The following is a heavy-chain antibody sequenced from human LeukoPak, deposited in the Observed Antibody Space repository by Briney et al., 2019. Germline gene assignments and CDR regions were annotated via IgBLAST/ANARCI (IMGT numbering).Heavy chain of an antibody. CDR1: RFTFSNYD. Sequence: GGSLRLSCAASRFTFSNYDIHWVRQAPGKGLEYVSAITGDGFSTYYIDSVKGRFAISRDNSKNTLYLEINSLRPEDAAVYYCAKDRPVRFLEWLFSSTFDYWGQGTLVTVSS. CDR3: AKDRPVRFLEWLFSSTFDY. V-gene: IGHV3-64*04. CDR2: ITGDGFST. J-gene: IGHJ4*02. D-gene: IGHD3-3*01.